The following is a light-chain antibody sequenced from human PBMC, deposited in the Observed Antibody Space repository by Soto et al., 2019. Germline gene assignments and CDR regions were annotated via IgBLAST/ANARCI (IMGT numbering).Light chain of an antibody. CDR1: SSDVGGYNY. CDR3: CSYAGSYTFYV. Sequence: QSVLTQPRSVSGSPGQSVTISCTGTSSDVGGYNYVSWYQQHPGTAPKLMIYDVSVRPSGVPDRFSGSKSGNTASLTISGLQAEDEADYYCCSYAGSYTFYVFGTGTKVTVL. V-gene: IGLV2-11*01. J-gene: IGLJ1*01. CDR2: DVS.